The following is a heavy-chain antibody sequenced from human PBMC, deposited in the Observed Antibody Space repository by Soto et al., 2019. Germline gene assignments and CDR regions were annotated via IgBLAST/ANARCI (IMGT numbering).Heavy chain of an antibody. CDR1: GLNFDDFA. D-gene: IGHD3-3*01. V-gene: IGHV3-9*01. Sequence: GGSLRLCCVVTGLNFDDFAMHWVRQAPGKGLEWVSGITWNSRVLAYADSVKGRFTISRDNARNSLYLQMDSLRDEDTALYYCAKGRYDFWSPYYFDSWGQGTLVIVSS. J-gene: IGHJ4*02. CDR3: AKGRYDFWSPYYFDS. CDR2: ITWNSRVL.